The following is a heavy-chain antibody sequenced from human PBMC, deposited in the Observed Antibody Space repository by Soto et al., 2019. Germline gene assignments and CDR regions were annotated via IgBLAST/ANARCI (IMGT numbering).Heavy chain of an antibody. Sequence: QVQLVQSGAEVKKPGSSVKVSCKASGGTFSSYTITWVRQAPGQGLEWMGGIIPIFGTANYAQKFQGRVTITADESTSTAYMELSSLRSEDTAVYYCARDQVGPHGYNDAFDIWGQGTMVTVSS. J-gene: IGHJ3*02. CDR1: GGTFSSYT. V-gene: IGHV1-69*01. CDR2: IIPIFGTA. D-gene: IGHD5-12*01. CDR3: ARDQVGPHGYNDAFDI.